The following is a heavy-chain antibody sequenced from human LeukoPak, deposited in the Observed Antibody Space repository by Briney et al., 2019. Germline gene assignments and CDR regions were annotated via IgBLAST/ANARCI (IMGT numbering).Heavy chain of an antibody. J-gene: IGHJ4*02. CDR3: TRVRCLDTGYFDY. CDR2: IGSDNKP. D-gene: IGHD4-17*01. Sequence: GGSLRLSCDASGFTFSAYAIASVRQAPGKGLERVSSIGSDNKPHYSESVKGRFAISRDNSKSMLFLQLNSLRAEDTAVYYCTRVRCLDTGYFDYWGPGTLVTVSS. V-gene: IGHV3-23*05. CDR1: GFTFSAYA.